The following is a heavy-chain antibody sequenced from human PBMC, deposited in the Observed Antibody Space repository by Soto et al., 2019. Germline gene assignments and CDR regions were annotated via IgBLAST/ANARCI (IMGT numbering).Heavy chain of an antibody. CDR1: GYSFTRYG. Sequence: ASVKVSCKASGYSFTRYGISWVRRAPGQGLEWMGWISPYNGHTQFVERFQGRVTMTTDTSTKTAYMELRNLRSDDTAHYYCARDLTIVPATHPRLENYGMDVWGQGTTVTVSS. CDR3: ARDLTIVPATHPRLENYGMDV. D-gene: IGHD2-2*01. CDR2: ISPYNGHT. V-gene: IGHV1-18*01. J-gene: IGHJ6*02.